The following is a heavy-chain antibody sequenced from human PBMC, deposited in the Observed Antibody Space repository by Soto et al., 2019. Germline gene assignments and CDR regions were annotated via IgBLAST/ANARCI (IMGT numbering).Heavy chain of an antibody. CDR1: GGTFNTYA. J-gene: IGHJ4*02. Sequence: QVQLVQSAAEMKKPGSSVKASCQSSGGTFNTYAMNWVRQAPGQGPGWMGDISPMFGAANYAPKFQGRVTITADESTGTSYMQLSSLTSEDTDLYFCAREVQVHTPAFVYWGQGTLVTVSS. V-gene: IGHV1-69*19. CDR2: ISPMFGAA. D-gene: IGHD3-10*01. CDR3: AREVQVHTPAFVY.